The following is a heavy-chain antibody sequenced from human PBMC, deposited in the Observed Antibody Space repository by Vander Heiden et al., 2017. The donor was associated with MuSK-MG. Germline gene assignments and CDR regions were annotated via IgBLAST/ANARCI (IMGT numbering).Heavy chain of an antibody. CDR2: IDYSGST. D-gene: IGHD2-15*01. CDR1: AGSLSRSSYY. Sequence: LQLQHSGPGLVKPSETLSRTPTAPAGSLSRSSYYWGWIRQPPGKGLVVIGSIDYSGSTYYTPSLMSRVTISVDTSKTQFSLKLRPVTAADTAVYCCARLYCSGGSCYSGYGMDVWGQGTTVTVSS. J-gene: IGHJ6*02. CDR3: ARLYCSGGSCYSGYGMDV. V-gene: IGHV4-39*01.